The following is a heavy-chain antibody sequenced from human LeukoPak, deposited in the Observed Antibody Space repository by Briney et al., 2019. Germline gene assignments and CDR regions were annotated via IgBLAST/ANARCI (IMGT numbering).Heavy chain of an antibody. CDR3: ARVRGGSWYDRMYYFDY. Sequence: GGSLRLSCAASGFTFSSYSMNWVRQAPGKGLEWVSYISSSSSTIYYADSVKGRFTISRDNAKNSLYLQMNSLRAEDTAVYYCARVRGGSWYDRMYYFDYWGQGTLVTVSS. J-gene: IGHJ4*02. V-gene: IGHV3-48*04. D-gene: IGHD6-13*01. CDR1: GFTFSSYS. CDR2: ISSSSSTI.